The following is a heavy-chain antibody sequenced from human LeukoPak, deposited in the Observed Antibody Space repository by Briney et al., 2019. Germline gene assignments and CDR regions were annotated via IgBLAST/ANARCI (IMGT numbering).Heavy chain of an antibody. CDR1: GLTFSSYG. CDR2: ISGSGDST. Sequence: GGSLRLSCAASGLTFSSYGMTWVRQASGKGLEWVSAISGSGDSTYHADSVRGRFTVSRDNSKNTLYLQMKSLSAEDTAVYYCAKVTGSGSYLADAFDIWGHGTVVTVSS. CDR3: AKVTGSGSYLADAFDI. V-gene: IGHV3-23*01. D-gene: IGHD3-10*01. J-gene: IGHJ3*02.